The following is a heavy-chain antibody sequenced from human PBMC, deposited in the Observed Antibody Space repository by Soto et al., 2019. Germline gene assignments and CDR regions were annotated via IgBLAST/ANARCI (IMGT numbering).Heavy chain of an antibody. CDR1: GYTFTSYA. J-gene: IGHJ6*02. CDR2: INAGNGNT. V-gene: IGHV1-3*01. Sequence: GASVKVSCKASGYTFTSYAMNWVRQAPGQRLEWMGWINAGNGNTKYSQKFQGRVTITRDTSASTAYMELSSLRSDDTAVYYCAIDSITGTPPWVYYYGMDVWGQGTTVTVSS. CDR3: AIDSITGTPPWVYYYGMDV. D-gene: IGHD1-20*01.